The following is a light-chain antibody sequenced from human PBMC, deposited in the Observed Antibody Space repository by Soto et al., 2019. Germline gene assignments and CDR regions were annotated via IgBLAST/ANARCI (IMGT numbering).Light chain of an antibody. CDR2: GAS. J-gene: IGKJ2*01. CDR3: QQFDTSPYT. Sequence: VLTQSPGTLSLSPGERATLSCRASQSVSRYLVWYQQKPGQAPRLLIYGASSRASGIPDRFSGSGSGTYCTLTINRLGPEDAAVYYCQQFDTSPYTFGQGTKLEIK. V-gene: IGKV3-20*01. CDR1: QSVSRY.